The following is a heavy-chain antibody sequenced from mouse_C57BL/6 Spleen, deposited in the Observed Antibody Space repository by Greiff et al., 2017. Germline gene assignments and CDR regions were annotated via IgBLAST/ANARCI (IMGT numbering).Heavy chain of an antibody. CDR1: GFSLSTSGMG. CDR2: IYWDDDK. D-gene: IGHD3-2*02. V-gene: IGHV8-12*01. CDR3: AREAAQAPFAY. Sequence: QVTLKVCGPGILQSSQTLSLTCSFSGFSLSTSGMGVSWIRQPSGKGLEWLAHIYWDDDKRYNPSLKSRLTISKDTSRNQVFLKITSVDTADTATYYCAREAAQAPFAYWGQGTLVTVSA. J-gene: IGHJ3*01.